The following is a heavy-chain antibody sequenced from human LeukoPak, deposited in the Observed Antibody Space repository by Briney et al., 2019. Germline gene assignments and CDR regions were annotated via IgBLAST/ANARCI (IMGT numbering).Heavy chain of an antibody. CDR1: GYSFSTSW. Sequence: GESLKISCQGSGYSFSTSWIAWVRQAPGKGLEWVGSIYIGDSDPRYSPSFQGHVTMSADKSVSTASLQWNSLQGSDTGIYYCAKVKSFGYWFFDLWGRGTLVAVSS. V-gene: IGHV5-51*01. J-gene: IGHJ2*01. CDR2: IYIGDSDP. D-gene: IGHD3-16*01. CDR3: AKVKSFGYWFFDL.